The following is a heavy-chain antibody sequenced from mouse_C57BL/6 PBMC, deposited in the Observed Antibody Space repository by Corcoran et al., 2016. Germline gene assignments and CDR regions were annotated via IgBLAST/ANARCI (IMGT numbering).Heavy chain of an antibody. V-gene: IGHV1-26*01. D-gene: IGHD3-3*01. CDR3: ARWAGRFYAMDY. Sequence: EVQLQQSGPELVKPGASVKISCKASGYTFTDYYMNWVKQSHGKSLEWIGDINPNNGGTSYNQKFKGKATLTVDKSSSTAYMELRSLTSEDSAVYYCARWAGRFYAMDYWGQGTSVTVSS. CDR2: INPNNGGT. J-gene: IGHJ4*01. CDR1: GYTFTDYY.